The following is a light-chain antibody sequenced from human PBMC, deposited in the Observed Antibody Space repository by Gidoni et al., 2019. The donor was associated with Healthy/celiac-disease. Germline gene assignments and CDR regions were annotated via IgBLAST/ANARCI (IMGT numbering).Light chain of an antibody. Sequence: SYELHPPHSVSVSPGQTASITCSGDKLGDKYACWYQQKPGQSPVLVIYQDSKRPSGIPERFSGSNSGNTATLTISGTQAMDEADYYCQAWDSSTVVFGGGTKLTVL. CDR2: QDS. CDR3: QAWDSSTVV. J-gene: IGLJ2*01. CDR1: KLGDKY. V-gene: IGLV3-1*01.